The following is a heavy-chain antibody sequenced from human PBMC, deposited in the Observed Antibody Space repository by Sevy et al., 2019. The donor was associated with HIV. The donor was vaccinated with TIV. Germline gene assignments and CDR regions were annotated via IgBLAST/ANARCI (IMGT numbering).Heavy chain of an antibody. D-gene: IGHD6-13*01. CDR1: GYSISSRYY. J-gene: IGHJ4*02. CDR3: ASDITSNWLFFDY. V-gene: IGHV4-38-2*01. CDR2: MYYSGST. Sequence: SETLSLTCAVSGYSISSRYYWGWVRQPPGKGLEWIASMYYSGSTYNNPSLRSRVTISLDTSENQFSLKLTSVTAADTAVYYCASDITSNWLFFDYWGQGILVTVSS.